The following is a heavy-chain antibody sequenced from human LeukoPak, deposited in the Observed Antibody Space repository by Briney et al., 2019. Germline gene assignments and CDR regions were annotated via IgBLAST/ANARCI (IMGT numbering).Heavy chain of an antibody. V-gene: IGHV4-4*07. J-gene: IGHJ6*02. CDR3: ARDADSSSWYSFGMDV. CDR1: GGLISSYY. D-gene: IGHD6-13*01. Sequence: SETLSLTCTVSGGLISSYYWRWMRQRAGQGLEWIGRIYTSGSTNYNPSLKSGVTMSVDTSKNQFSLKLSSVTAADTAVYYCARDADSSSWYSFGMDVWGQGTTVTVSS. CDR2: IYTSGST.